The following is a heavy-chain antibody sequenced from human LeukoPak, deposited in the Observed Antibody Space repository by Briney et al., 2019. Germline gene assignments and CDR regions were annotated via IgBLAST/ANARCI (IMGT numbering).Heavy chain of an antibody. CDR1: GGSISSSSYY. CDR3: AREQMATISNAFDI. V-gene: IGHV4-39*07. D-gene: IGHD5-24*01. CDR2: IYYSGST. J-gene: IGHJ3*02. Sequence: SSETLSLTCTVSGGSISSSSYYWGWIRQPPGKGLEWIGSIYYSGSTYYNPSLKSRVTISVDTSKNQFSLKLSSVTAADTAVYYCAREQMATISNAFDIWGQGTMVTVSS.